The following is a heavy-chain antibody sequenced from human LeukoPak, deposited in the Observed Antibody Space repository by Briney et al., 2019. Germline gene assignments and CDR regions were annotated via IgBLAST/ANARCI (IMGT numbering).Heavy chain of an antibody. V-gene: IGHV3-48*01. J-gene: IGHJ4*02. CDR2: ISSSGSNI. CDR1: GFTFSSYT. D-gene: IGHD4-17*01. Sequence: PGGSLRLSCAASGFTFSSYTMSWVRQAPGKGLEWVSYISSSGSNIYHADSVKGRFTISRDNAKNSLYLQMNSLRAEDTAVYYCAKAGYDYGDYGPLNFDYWGQGTLVTVSS. CDR3: AKAGYDYGDYGPLNFDY.